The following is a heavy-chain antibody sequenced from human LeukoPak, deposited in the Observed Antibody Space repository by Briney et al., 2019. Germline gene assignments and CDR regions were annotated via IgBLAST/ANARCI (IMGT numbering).Heavy chain of an antibody. CDR3: ARDLRITMIGGLPDY. V-gene: IGHV3-30*03. D-gene: IGHD3-22*01. CDR1: GFTFSSYG. J-gene: IGHJ4*02. Sequence: GGSLRLSCAASGFTFSSYGMHWVRQAPGKGLEWVAVISYDGSNKYYADSVKGRFTISRDNSKNTLYLQMNSLRAEDTAVYYCARDLRITMIGGLPDYWGQGTLVTVSS. CDR2: ISYDGSNK.